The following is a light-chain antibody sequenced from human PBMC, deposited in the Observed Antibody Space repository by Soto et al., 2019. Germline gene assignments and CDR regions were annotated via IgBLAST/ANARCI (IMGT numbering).Light chain of an antibody. V-gene: IGLV2-14*02. J-gene: IGLJ3*02. CDR3: ASYRRTGTLV. CDR1: SSDVGSYDL. CDR2: EGT. Sequence: QSALTQPASVSGSPGQSITISCTGTSSDVGSYDLVSWYQQYPGKAPKLLIYEGTKRPSGVSNRFSGSKSGNTASLTISGLQAEDEGDYYCASYRRTGTLVFGGGTKLTVL.